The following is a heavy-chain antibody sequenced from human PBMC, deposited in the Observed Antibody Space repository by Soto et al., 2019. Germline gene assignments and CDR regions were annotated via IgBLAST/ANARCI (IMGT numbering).Heavy chain of an antibody. CDR1: NYTFTSYG. V-gene: IGHV1-18*01. J-gene: IGHJ4*02. CDR3: ARESRQWPACDF. Sequence: QIQLVQSGTEVKYPGASVKVSCKASNYTFTSYGFNWVRQAPGQGIEWIGWISAYNGYTNYEKKSQGRVPMTTDASTRTAHRELSSLGFDATAVYYCARESRQWPACDFCGQGTLVSVFS. D-gene: IGHD6-19*01. CDR2: ISAYNGYT.